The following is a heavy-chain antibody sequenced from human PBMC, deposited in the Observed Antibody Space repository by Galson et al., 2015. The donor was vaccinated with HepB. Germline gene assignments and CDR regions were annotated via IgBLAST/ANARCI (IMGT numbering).Heavy chain of an antibody. CDR2: ILYDGYDR. J-gene: IGHJ4*02. Sequence: SLRLSCAASGFTFSSYAIHWVRQAPGKGPEWVAVILYDGYDRYYADSVRGRFTISRDNSKNTLYLQMNSLRDEDTAMYYCATIVLEMFYWGQGTLVTVSS. V-gene: IGHV3-30-3*01. D-gene: IGHD5-24*01. CDR1: GFTFSSYA. CDR3: ATIVLEMFY.